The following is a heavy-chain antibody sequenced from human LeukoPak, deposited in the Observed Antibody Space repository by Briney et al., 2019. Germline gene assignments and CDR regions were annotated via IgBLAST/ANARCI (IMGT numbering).Heavy chain of an antibody. J-gene: IGHJ3*02. CDR1: GYTRTELS. D-gene: IGHD6-19*01. CDR2: FDPEDGET. V-gene: IGHV1-24*01. CDR3: ATVFGSGCPSRNCDAFDI. Sequence: GASVKVSCKVSGYTRTELSMHWVRQAPGKGLEWMGGFDPEDGETIYAQKFQGRVTMTEDTSTDTAYMELSSLRSEDTAVYYCATVFGSGCPSRNCDAFDIWGHGTMVTVSS.